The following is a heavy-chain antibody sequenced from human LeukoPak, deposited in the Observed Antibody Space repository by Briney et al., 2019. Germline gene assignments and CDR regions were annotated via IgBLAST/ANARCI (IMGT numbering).Heavy chain of an antibody. D-gene: IGHD1-26*01. CDR1: GFTLSSYW. V-gene: IGHV3-7*01. J-gene: IGHJ4*02. CDR3: ARDRWVVGAYDY. Sequence: PGGSLRLSCAASGFTLSSYWMSWVRQAPGKGLEWVANIKEDGSEEYYVDSVKGRFTISRDNAKNSLYLQMNRLRAEDTAVYSCARDRWVVGAYDYWGQGTLVTVSS. CDR2: IKEDGSEE.